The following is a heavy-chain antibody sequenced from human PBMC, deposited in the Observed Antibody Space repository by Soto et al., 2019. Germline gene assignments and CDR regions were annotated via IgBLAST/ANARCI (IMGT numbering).Heavy chain of an antibody. Sequence: PSETLSLTCTVSGGSSSSGDYYWSWIRQHPGKGLEWIGYIYYSGSTYYNPSLKSRVTISVDTSKNQFSLKLSSVTAADTAVYYCARFPTYYDFWSGYYTPVGYYYYGMDVWGQGPTVTVS. CDR1: GGSSSSGDYY. CDR3: ARFPTYYDFWSGYYTPVGYYYYGMDV. CDR2: IYYSGST. V-gene: IGHV4-31*03. D-gene: IGHD3-3*01. J-gene: IGHJ6*02.